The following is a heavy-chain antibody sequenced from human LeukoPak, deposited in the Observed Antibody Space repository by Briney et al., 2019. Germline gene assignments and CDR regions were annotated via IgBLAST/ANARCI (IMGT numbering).Heavy chain of an antibody. Sequence: PGGSLRLSCAASGFTFSSYEMNWVRQAPGKGLEWVSYISGSGSTIYYADSVKGRFTVSRDNAKNSVFLQMSNLRDEDTAVYYCARDAPYLVGATYFDYWGQGTLVTVSS. CDR2: ISGSGSTI. J-gene: IGHJ4*02. D-gene: IGHD1-26*01. V-gene: IGHV3-48*03. CDR3: ARDAPYLVGATYFDY. CDR1: GFTFSSYE.